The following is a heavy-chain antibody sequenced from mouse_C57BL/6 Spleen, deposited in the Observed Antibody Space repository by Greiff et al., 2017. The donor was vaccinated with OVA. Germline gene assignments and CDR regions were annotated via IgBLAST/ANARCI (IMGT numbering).Heavy chain of an antibody. CDR2: IYPGSGST. CDR3: AREGQGRWAMDY. J-gene: IGHJ4*01. Sequence: QVQLQQPGAELVKPGASVKMSCKASGYTFTSYWITWVKQRPGQGLEWIGDIYPGSGSTNYNEKFKSKATLTVDTSSSTAYMQLSSLTSEDSAVYYCAREGQGRWAMDYWGQETSVTVSS. D-gene: IGHD3-3*01. CDR1: GYTFTSYW. V-gene: IGHV1-55*01.